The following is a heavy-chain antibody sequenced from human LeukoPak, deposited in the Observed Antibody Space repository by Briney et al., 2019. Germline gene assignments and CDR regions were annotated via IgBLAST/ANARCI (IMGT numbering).Heavy chain of an antibody. J-gene: IGHJ6*03. CDR2: IIPIFGTA. Sequence: SVKVSCKASGGTFSSYAISWVRQAPGQGLEWMRGIIPIFGTANYAQKFQGRVTITTDESTSTAYMELSSLRSEDTAVYYCARTLHPSYSSSGHYYYYMDVWGKGTTVTVSS. CDR3: ARTLHPSYSSSGHYYYYMDV. D-gene: IGHD6-6*01. V-gene: IGHV1-69*05. CDR1: GGTFSSYA.